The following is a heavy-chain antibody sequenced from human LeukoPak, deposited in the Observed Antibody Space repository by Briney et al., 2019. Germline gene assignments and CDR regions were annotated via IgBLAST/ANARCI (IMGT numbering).Heavy chain of an antibody. CDR1: GFTVSSNY. V-gene: IGHV3-66*02. J-gene: IGHJ4*02. CDR2: IYSGGST. Sequence: GGSLRLSCAASGFTVSSNYMSWVRQAPGKGLEWVSVIYSGGSTYYADSVKGRFAISRDNSKNTLCLQMNSLRAEDTAVYYCAKEIWPTVTTPGHTHFDYWGQGTLVTVSS. CDR3: AKEIWPTVTTPGHTHFDY. D-gene: IGHD4-17*01.